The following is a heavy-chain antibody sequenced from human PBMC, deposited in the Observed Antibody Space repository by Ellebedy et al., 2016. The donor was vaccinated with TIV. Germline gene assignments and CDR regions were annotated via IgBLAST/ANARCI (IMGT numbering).Heavy chain of an antibody. V-gene: IGHV3-30*18. Sequence: GESLKISCAASQFMFDSYGMVWVRQAPGKGLEVVAVISYDERDEYYADSVKGRFPISRDNSKNTLYLQMNRLRPEDTALYYCSKNSNYFGREGGYFDYWGQGTLVTVSS. D-gene: IGHD4-11*01. CDR3: SKNSNYFGREGGYFDY. CDR2: ISYDERDE. J-gene: IGHJ4*02. CDR1: QFMFDSYG.